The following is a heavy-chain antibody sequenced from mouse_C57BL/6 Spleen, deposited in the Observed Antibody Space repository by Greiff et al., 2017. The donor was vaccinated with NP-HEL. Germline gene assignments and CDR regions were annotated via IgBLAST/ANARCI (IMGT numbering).Heavy chain of an antibody. CDR3: ARDEAY. V-gene: IGHV5-12*01. CDR1: GFTFSDYY. Sequence: EVMLVESGGGLVQPGGSLKLSCAASGFTFSDYYMYWVRQTPEKRLEWVAYISNGGGSTYYPDTVKGRFTISRDNAKNTLYLQMSRLKSEDTAMYYCARDEAYWGQGTLVTVSA. J-gene: IGHJ3*01. CDR2: ISNGGGST.